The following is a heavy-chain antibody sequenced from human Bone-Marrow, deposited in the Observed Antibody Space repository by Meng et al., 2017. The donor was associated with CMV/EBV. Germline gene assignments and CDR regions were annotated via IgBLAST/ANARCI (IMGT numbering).Heavy chain of an antibody. V-gene: IGHV1-46*01. Sequence: ASVKVSCKASGYTFTSYYMHWVRQAPGQGLEWMGIINPSGGSTSYAQKFQGRVTMTRDTSTSTVYMELSSLRSEDTAVYYCARDGSYYDILTGYLYYFDYWGQGTLVTVSS. J-gene: IGHJ4*02. CDR3: ARDGSYYDILTGYLYYFDY. D-gene: IGHD3-9*01. CDR1: GYTFTSYY. CDR2: INPSGGST.